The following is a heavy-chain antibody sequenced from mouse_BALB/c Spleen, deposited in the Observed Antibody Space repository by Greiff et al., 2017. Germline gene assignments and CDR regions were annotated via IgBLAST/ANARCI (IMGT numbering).Heavy chain of an antibody. CDR1: GFNIKDTY. Sequence: EVQRVESGAELVKPGASVKLSCTASGFNIKDTYMHWVKQRPEQGLEWIGRIDPANGNTKYDPKFQGKATITADTSSNTAYLQLSSLTSEDTAVYYCARRLSYYFDYWGQGTTLTVSS. J-gene: IGHJ2*01. V-gene: IGHV14-3*02. CDR2: IDPANGNT. CDR3: ARRLSYYFDY. D-gene: IGHD1-2*01.